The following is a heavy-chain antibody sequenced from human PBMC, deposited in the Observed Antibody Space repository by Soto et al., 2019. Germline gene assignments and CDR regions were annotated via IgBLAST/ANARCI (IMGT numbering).Heavy chain of an antibody. CDR3: AREIVGPDANWFDP. D-gene: IGHD2-2*01. V-gene: IGHV3-74*01. Sequence: GVSRIISCAASGFSFSRYWMHWVRQAPGKGLVWVSRLNSDGRSISYADSVKGRFTIFRDNAKNTLYLQMNSLRVEDTAVYYCAREIVGPDANWFDPWGQGTLVTVSS. J-gene: IGHJ5*02. CDR2: LNSDGRSI. CDR1: GFSFSRYW.